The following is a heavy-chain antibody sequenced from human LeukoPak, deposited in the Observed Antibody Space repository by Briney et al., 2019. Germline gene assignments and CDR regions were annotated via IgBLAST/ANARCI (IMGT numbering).Heavy chain of an antibody. CDR3: ARYRAMRSRPAEVRFDP. V-gene: IGHV4-39*01. CDR2: IYYSGST. CDR1: GGSISSRSYY. J-gene: IGHJ5*02. Sequence: PSETLSLTCTVSGGSISSRSYYWGWIRQPPGKGLEWIGSIYYSGSTYYNPSLKSRVTISVDTSKNQFSLKLSSVTAADTAVYYCARYRAMRSRPAEVRFDPWGQGTLVTVSS. D-gene: IGHD2-2*01.